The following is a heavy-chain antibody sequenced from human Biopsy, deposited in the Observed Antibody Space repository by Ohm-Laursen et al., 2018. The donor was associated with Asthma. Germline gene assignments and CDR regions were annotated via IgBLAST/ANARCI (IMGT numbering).Heavy chain of an antibody. Sequence: SLRLSCAASGFTFGDYWMSWVRQVPGRGLEWVANIKHDGTEKNHVDTLKGRFTISRDNGKNSLYLQMNSLRAEDTAVYYCARTFHFWSPYHAEHFQLWGQGTLVTVPS. V-gene: IGHV3-7*01. CDR3: ARTFHFWSPYHAEHFQL. CDR1: GFTFGDYW. CDR2: IKHDGTEK. J-gene: IGHJ1*01. D-gene: IGHD3-3*02.